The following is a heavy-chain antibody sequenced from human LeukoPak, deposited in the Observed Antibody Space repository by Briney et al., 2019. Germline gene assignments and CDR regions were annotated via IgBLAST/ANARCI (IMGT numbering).Heavy chain of an antibody. V-gene: IGHV5-51*01. D-gene: IGHD3-22*01. J-gene: IGHJ3*02. CDR3: ARRITRIVVAADAFDI. CDR2: IYPGDSDS. CDR1: GYSFTSYW. Sequence: GESLKISCKGSGYSFTSYWIAWVRQMPGKGLEWMGIIYPGDSDSRYSPSFQGQVTISVDKSINTAYLQWSSLKASDTAMYYCARRITRIVVAADAFDIWGQGTMVTVSS.